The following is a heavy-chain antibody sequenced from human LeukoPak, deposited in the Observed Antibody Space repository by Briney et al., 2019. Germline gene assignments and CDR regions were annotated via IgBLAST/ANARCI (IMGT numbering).Heavy chain of an antibody. Sequence: GGSLRLSCAASGFTFSTYAMNWVRQAPGKGRGWVAVISDDGRHNYYADSVKGRFTISRDNSKSTLYLQMNSLRDDDSAAYFCARVYLERLTAGYFDHWGQGTQVTVSP. D-gene: IGHD2-8*01. J-gene: IGHJ4*02. CDR3: ARVYLERLTAGYFDH. CDR2: ISDDGRHN. CDR1: GFTFSTYA. V-gene: IGHV3-30*04.